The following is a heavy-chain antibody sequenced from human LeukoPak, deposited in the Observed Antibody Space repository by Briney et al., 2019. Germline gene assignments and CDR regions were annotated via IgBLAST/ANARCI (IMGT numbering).Heavy chain of an antibody. CDR1: GFTFNYAW. Sequence: GGSLRLSCAASGFTFNYAWMSWVRQVPGKGLEWVGQTVSEIDGGTTDYAAPVKGRFAISRDDSKSTLYLQMNSLKIEDTAVYYCTTDEDWNYARKDVWGQGATVIISS. CDR3: TTDEDWNYARKDV. D-gene: IGHD1-7*01. J-gene: IGHJ6*02. V-gene: IGHV3-15*04. CDR2: TVSEIDGGTT.